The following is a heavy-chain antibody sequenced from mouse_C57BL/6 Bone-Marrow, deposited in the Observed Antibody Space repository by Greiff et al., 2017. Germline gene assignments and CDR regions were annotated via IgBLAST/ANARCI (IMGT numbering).Heavy chain of an antibody. CDR1: GYSFTDYN. V-gene: IGHV1-39*01. CDR2: INPNYGTT. D-gene: IGHD3-2*02. J-gene: IGHJ4*01. Sequence: EVKLQESGAELVRPGTSVKISCKASGYSFTDYNMNWVKQSNGKSLEWIGVINPNYGTTSYNQKFKGKATLTVDQSSSTAYMQLNSLTSEDSAVYYCARWGDSSGSYAMDYWGQGTSVTVSS. CDR3: ARWGDSSGSYAMDY.